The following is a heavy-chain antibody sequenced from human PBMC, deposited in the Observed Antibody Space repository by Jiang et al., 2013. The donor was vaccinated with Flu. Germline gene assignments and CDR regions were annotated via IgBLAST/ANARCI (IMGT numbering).Heavy chain of an antibody. CDR1: GFSLSTSGMC. J-gene: IGHJ6*02. Sequence: KPTQTLTLTCTFSGFSLSTSGMCVSWIRQPPGKALEWLALIDWDDDKYYSTSLKTRLTISKDTSKNQVVLTMTNMDPVDTATYYCARTTSWAPLPGYYYYYGMDVWGQGTTVTVSS. CDR2: IDWDDDK. V-gene: IGHV2-70*01. CDR3: ARTTSWAPLPGYYYYYGMDV. D-gene: IGHD1-26*01.